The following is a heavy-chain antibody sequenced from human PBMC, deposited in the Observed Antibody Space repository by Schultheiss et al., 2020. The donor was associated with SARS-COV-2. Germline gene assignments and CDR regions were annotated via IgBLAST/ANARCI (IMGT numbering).Heavy chain of an antibody. J-gene: IGHJ4*02. CDR2: ISGSGGST. CDR1: GFTFSSYA. CDR3: AKDPDNRYGDYWFSPNPDARFDY. D-gene: IGHD4-17*01. Sequence: GGSLRLSCAASGFTFSSYAMSWVRQAPGKGLEWVSAISGSGGSTYYADSVKGRFTISRDNSKNTLYLQMNSLRAEDTAVYYCAKDPDNRYGDYWFSPNPDARFDYWGQGTLVTVSS. V-gene: IGHV3-23*01.